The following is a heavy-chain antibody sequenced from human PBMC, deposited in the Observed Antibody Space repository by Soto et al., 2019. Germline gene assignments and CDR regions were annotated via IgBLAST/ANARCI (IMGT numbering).Heavy chain of an antibody. Sequence: QVQLQESGPGLVKPSETLSLTCTVSGDFISSSSYYWGWIRQPSGKGLEWIGSIYYSGSPHYNPSLKSRVTISINTSKNQFSLRLSSVTAADTAVYYCARSSYHYDSSGYRPWGQGTLVTVSS. CDR3: ARSSYHYDSSGYRP. V-gene: IGHV4-39*01. J-gene: IGHJ5*02. CDR1: GDFISSSSYY. D-gene: IGHD3-22*01. CDR2: IYYSGSP.